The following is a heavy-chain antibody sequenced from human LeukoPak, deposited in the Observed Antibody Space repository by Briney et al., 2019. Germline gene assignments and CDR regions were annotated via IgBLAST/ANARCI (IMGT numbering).Heavy chain of an antibody. D-gene: IGHD3-10*01. CDR1: GGSFSGYY. V-gene: IGHV4-34*01. CDR3: ATYYYGSGSYYRFDP. J-gene: IGHJ5*02. CDR2: INHSGST. Sequence: SETLSLTCAVYGGSFSGYYWSWIRQPPGKGLEWIGEINHSGSTNYNPSLKSRVTISVDTSKNQFSLKLSSVTAADAAVYYCATYYYGSGSYYRFDPWGQGTLVTVSS.